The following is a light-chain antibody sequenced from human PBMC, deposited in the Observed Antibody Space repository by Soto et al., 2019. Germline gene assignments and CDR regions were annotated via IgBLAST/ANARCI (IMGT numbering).Light chain of an antibody. CDR1: QTVNSN. J-gene: IGKJ4*01. CDR3: QQYNSWPLT. CDR2: GAS. V-gene: IGKV3-15*01. Sequence: EIVMTQSPATLSVSPGERATLSCRASQTVNSNLAWYQQKPGQVLRLLIHGASTRATDIPDTFSGSGSATEFTLTISSLQSEDSAVYFCQQYNSWPLTFDGGTKVEIK.